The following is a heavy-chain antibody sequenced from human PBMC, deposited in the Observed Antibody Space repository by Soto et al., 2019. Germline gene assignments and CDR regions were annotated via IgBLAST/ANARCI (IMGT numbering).Heavy chain of an antibody. CDR1: GGSISSSSYY. J-gene: IGHJ5*02. CDR2: IYYIGST. V-gene: IGHV4-39*01. Sequence: SETLSLTCTVSGGSISSSSYYWGWIRQPPGKGLEWIGSIYYIGSTYYNPSLKSRVTIFVDTPKDQFSLKLSSVTAADTAVYYCARLGRGFGIELWINDPWGQGTLVTVSS. D-gene: IGHD3-3*01. CDR3: ARLGRGFGIELWINDP.